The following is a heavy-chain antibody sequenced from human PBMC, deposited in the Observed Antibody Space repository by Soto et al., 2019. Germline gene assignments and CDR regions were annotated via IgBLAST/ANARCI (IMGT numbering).Heavy chain of an antibody. J-gene: IGHJ4*02. CDR2: ISGSGVST. D-gene: IGHD3-22*01. CDR3: ASLYYYDSSDYYYFDC. CDR1: GFIFSSYA. Sequence: GGSLRLSCAASGFIFSSYAMSWVRQAPGKGLEWVSAISGSGVSTYYAGSVRGRFTISRDNSKNTLYLQMNSLRAEDTAVYYCASLYYYDSSDYYYFDCWGQGTLVTVSS. V-gene: IGHV3-23*01.